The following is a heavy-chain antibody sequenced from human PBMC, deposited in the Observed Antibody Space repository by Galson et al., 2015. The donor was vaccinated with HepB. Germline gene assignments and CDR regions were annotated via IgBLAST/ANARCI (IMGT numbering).Heavy chain of an antibody. CDR1: GYTFTNYA. Sequence: SVKVSCKASGYTFTNYAIHWVRQAPGQRLEWMGWINAGTGNTKYSQKFQDRVTITRDTSARTAYMELCSLRSEDTAVYYCAREYYDSSGLNWGQGTMVTVSS. V-gene: IGHV1-3*01. CDR3: AREYYDSSGLN. D-gene: IGHD3-22*01. J-gene: IGHJ3*01. CDR2: INAGTGNT.